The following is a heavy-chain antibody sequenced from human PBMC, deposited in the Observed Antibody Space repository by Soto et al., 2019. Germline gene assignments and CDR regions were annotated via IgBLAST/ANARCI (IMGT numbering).Heavy chain of an antibody. CDR3: AREFRRGGYNSPVDFQH. D-gene: IGHD2-2*02. CDR1: GYTFSNYY. Sequence: QVQLVQSGAEVKKPGASVKVSCKASGYTFSNYYIHWVRQAPGQGLEWMGIINPNGGSTSYAQKFQGRVTMTRDTSTSTVYMALSSLRSEDTAVYYCAREFRRGGYNSPVDFQHWGQGTLVTVSS. J-gene: IGHJ1*01. CDR2: INPNGGST. V-gene: IGHV1-46*03.